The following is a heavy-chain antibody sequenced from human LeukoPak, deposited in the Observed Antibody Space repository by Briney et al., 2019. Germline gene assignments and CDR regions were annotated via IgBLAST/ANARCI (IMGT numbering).Heavy chain of an antibody. CDR3: ATSPPRSGYYWLYYYYGMDV. CDR1: GFIFSSYW. D-gene: IGHD3-22*01. V-gene: IGHV3-7*01. J-gene: IGHJ6*02. CDR2: IKQDGSEI. Sequence: PGGSLRLSCAASGFIFSSYWMTWVRQAPGKGLEWVANIKQDGSEIYYVDSVKGRFTISRDNAKSSLYLQMNSLRDEDTAVYYCATSPPRSGYYWLYYYYGMDVWGQGTTVTVSS.